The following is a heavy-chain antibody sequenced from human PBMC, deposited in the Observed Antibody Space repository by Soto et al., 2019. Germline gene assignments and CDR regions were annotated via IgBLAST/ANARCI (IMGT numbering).Heavy chain of an antibody. V-gene: IGHV4-31*03. Sequence: QVQLQESGPGLVKPSQTLSLTCTVSGGSISSGGYYWSWIRQHPGKGREWIGYIYYSGSTYYNPSLKSRVTISVDTTKNQSSLKLRSVTAADTAVYYCARAIQLWVHRDNRGQGTLVTV. D-gene: IGHD5-18*01. CDR1: GGSISSGGYY. CDR2: IYYSGST. J-gene: IGHJ4*02. CDR3: ARAIQLWVHRDN.